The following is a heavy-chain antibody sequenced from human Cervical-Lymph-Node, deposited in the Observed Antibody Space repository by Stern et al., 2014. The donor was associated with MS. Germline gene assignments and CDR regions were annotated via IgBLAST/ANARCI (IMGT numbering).Heavy chain of an antibody. Sequence: VQLVESGGGVVQPGRSLRLSCAASGFTFSSYAMHWVRQAPGKGSEYVAVIWFDGTNKYYADSVKGRFTISRDNSKNTLYLQMNSLRAEDTAVYYCATSSLHSGYDLPDAFDIWGQGTMVTVSS. CDR2: IWFDGTNK. V-gene: IGHV3-33*01. J-gene: IGHJ3*02. CDR3: ATSSLHSGYDLPDAFDI. D-gene: IGHD5-12*01. CDR1: GFTFSSYA.